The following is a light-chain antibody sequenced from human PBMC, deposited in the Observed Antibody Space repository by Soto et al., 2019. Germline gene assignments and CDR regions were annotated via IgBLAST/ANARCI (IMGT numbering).Light chain of an antibody. Sequence: DTQMTQSPSSLSASVGDRVTITCRASQSISSYLNWYQQKPGKAPKVLIYAASSLQSGVPSRFSGIGSGTDFTLSISSLQPEDFATYYCQQSYSGPLTFGGGTKVDI. V-gene: IGKV1-39*01. CDR3: QQSYSGPLT. CDR1: QSISSY. CDR2: AAS. J-gene: IGKJ4*01.